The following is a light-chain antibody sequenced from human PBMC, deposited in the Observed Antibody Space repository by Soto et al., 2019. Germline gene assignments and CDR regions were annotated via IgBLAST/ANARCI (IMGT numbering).Light chain of an antibody. Sequence: EIVLTQSPNTLSLSPGERATLSCRASQSVSSGYLVWYQQKPGQAPRLLIYGASNRATGIPDRFSGSGSGTDFTLTISSLQPEDFATYYCLQDYNYPYTFGQGTKLEI. J-gene: IGKJ2*01. CDR3: LQDYNYPYT. CDR2: GAS. V-gene: IGKV3-20*01. CDR1: QSVSSGY.